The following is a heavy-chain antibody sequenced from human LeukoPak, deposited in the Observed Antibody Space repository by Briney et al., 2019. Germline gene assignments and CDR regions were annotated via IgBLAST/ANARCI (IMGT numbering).Heavy chain of an antibody. CDR2: ISGSGGST. D-gene: IGHD3-22*01. J-gene: IGHJ4*02. CDR3: AKSDSGGYYYVESTGFDY. V-gene: IGHV3-23*01. CDR1: GFTFSSYA. Sequence: GGSLRLSCAASGFTFSSYAMSWVRQAPGKGLEWVSAISGSGGSTYYADSVKGRFTISRDNSKNTLYLHMNSLRAEDTAVYYCAKSDSGGYYYVESTGFDYWGQGTLVTVSS.